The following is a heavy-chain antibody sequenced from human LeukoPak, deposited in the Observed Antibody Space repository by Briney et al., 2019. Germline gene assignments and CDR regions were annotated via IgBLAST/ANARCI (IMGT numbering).Heavy chain of an antibody. V-gene: IGHV4-61*05. CDR3: ARVTGYMIEDYFDY. J-gene: IGHJ4*02. CDR1: GGSISSSSYY. D-gene: IGHD3-22*01. Sequence: SETLSLTRTVSGGSISSSSYYWGWIRQPPGKGLEWIGYIYYSGSTNYNPSLKSRVTISVDTSRNQFSLKLSSVTAADTAVYYCARVTGYMIEDYFDYWGQGTLVTVSS. CDR2: IYYSGST.